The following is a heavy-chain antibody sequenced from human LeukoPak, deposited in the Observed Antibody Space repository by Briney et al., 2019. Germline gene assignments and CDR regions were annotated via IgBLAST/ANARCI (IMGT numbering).Heavy chain of an antibody. CDR2: NYSGGST. Sequence: GGSLRLSCAASGFTVSSNYMSWVRQAPGKGLEWVSVNYSGGSTYYADSVKGRFTTSRDNAKNSLSLQLNSLRVEDTAVYYCARGHYDVLAASYKWTPDYWGQGTLVTVSS. CDR1: GFTVSSNY. CDR3: ARGHYDVLAASYKWTPDY. J-gene: IGHJ4*02. D-gene: IGHD3-9*01. V-gene: IGHV3-66*01.